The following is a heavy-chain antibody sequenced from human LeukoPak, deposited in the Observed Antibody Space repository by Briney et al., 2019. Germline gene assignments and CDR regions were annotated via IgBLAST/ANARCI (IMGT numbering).Heavy chain of an antibody. CDR2: IIPIFGTA. CDR1: GGTFSSYA. D-gene: IGHD4-17*01. V-gene: IGHV1-69*05. J-gene: IGHJ4*02. CDR3: ARDNGGDYLLNY. Sequence: ASVKVSCKASGGTFSSYAISWVRQAPGQGLEWMGGIIPIFGTANYAQKFQGRVTITTDESTSTAYMELSSLRSEDTAVYYCARDNGGDYLLNYWGQGTLVTVSS.